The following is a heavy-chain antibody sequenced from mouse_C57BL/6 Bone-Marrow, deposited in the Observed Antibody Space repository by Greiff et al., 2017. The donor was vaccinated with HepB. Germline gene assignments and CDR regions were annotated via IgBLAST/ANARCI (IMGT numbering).Heavy chain of an antibody. Sequence: EVQLQQSGAELVRPGASVKLSCTASGFNIKDDYMHWVKQRPEQGLEWIGWIDPENGDTEYASKFQGKATITADTSSNTAYLQLSSLTSEDTAVYYWTMAYYSNHEGPWFAYWGQGTLVTVSA. CDR3: TMAYYSNHEGPWFAY. V-gene: IGHV14-4*01. CDR1: GFNIKDDY. J-gene: IGHJ3*01. D-gene: IGHD2-5*01. CDR2: IDPENGDT.